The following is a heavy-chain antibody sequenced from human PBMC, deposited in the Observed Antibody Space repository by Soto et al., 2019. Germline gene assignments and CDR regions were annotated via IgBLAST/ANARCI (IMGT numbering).Heavy chain of an antibody. CDR1: GASIISSSYY. D-gene: IGHD6-19*01. CDR2: INYSGST. Sequence: SETLSLTCTVSGASIISSSYYWGWIRQPPGKGLEWIGSINYSGSTYYNPSLKSRVTISADTSKNQFSLKLRSVTAADTAVYYCARERLAVAGKGGWFDPWGQETLVTAPQ. V-gene: IGHV4-39*02. CDR3: ARERLAVAGKGGWFDP. J-gene: IGHJ5*02.